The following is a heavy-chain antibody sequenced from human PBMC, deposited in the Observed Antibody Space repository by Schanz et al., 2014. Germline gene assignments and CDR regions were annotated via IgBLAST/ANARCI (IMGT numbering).Heavy chain of an antibody. V-gene: IGHV3-23*01. J-gene: IGHJ4*02. CDR3: ARWFLIRGVILDS. Sequence: EVQLMESGGGLVKPGGSLRLSCATSGFSFSSYAINWVRQAPGKGLEWVSGISGSGASTYYADSVKGRFTISRDNSRDTVYLQMNSLRADDTAMYYCARWFLIRGVILDSWGQGTLVTVSS. D-gene: IGHD3-10*01. CDR2: ISGSGAST. CDR1: GFSFSSYA.